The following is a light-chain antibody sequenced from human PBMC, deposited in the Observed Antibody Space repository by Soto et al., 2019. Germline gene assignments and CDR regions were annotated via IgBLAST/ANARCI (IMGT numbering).Light chain of an antibody. CDR1: QSIGSW. CDR2: KAP. J-gene: IGKJ2*01. V-gene: IGKV1-5*03. Sequence: DIQMTQSPSTLSASVGDGVTITCRASQSIGSWLAWYQQNPGKAPKLLIYKAPNLQIGVPSRFSGNGSGTDFSLTISSLQPVDSATYFCQQYNDFQYTFGPGTKLEI. CDR3: QQYNDFQYT.